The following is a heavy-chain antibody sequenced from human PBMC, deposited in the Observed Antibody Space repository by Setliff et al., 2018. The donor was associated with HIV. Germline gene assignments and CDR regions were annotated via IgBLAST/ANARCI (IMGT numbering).Heavy chain of an antibody. D-gene: IGHD6-19*01. V-gene: IGHV1-46*01. CDR2: INPSGGST. J-gene: IGHJ4*02. Sequence: ASVKVSCKASGYTFTSYYMHWVRQAPGQGLEWMGIINPSGGSTSYAQKFQGRVTITADKSTSTAYMELSSLRSEDTAVYYCARGAIAVAGDFFDYWGQGTLVTVSS. CDR1: GYTFTSYY. CDR3: ARGAIAVAGDFFDY.